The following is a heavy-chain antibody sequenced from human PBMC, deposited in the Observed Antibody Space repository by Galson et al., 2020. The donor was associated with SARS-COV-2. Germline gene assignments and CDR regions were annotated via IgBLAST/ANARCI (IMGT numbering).Heavy chain of an antibody. CDR1: EFPLSTSGMC. V-gene: IGHV2-70*11. D-gene: IGHD3-22*01. J-gene: IGHJ3*02. CDR3: ARIRLVPFHTQTTNYYDSSGYYYDAFDI. CDR2: IDWDDDK. Sequence: SGPTLVKPTQTLTLTCTFSEFPLSTSGMCVSWIRQPPGKALEWLPRIDWDDDKYYRTSLKTRLTLSQHTSQNQVVLTMTNMDPVDTATYYCARIRLVPFHTQTTNYYDSSGYYYDAFDIWGQGTMVTVSS.